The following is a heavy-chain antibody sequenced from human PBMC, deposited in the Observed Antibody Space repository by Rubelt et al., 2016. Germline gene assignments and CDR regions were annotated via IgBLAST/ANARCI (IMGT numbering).Heavy chain of an antibody. CDR1: GGSIARTTDC. CDR3: ARDGADYGDYDFAY. Sequence: QLQESGPGVVKPSETLSLTCTVSGGSIARTTDCWGWIRQPPGKGLEWLGSIYDSGSTYYNPSLKSPVTISVDASKKQFSLTLSSVTAADTAVYYCARDGADYGDYDFAYWGQGTLVTVSS. V-gene: IGHV4-39*07. J-gene: IGHJ4*02. CDR2: IYDSGST. D-gene: IGHD4-17*01.